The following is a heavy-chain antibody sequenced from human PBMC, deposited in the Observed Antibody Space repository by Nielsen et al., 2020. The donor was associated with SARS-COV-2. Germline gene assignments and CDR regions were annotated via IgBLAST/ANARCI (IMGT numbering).Heavy chain of an antibody. CDR1: GYTATDYF. J-gene: IGHJ6*02. D-gene: IGHD1-14*01. V-gene: IGHV1-2*06. CDR2: ISPNRGAT. Sequence: ASVKVSCKASGYTATDYFVHWVRQAPGQGLEWMGRISPNRGATNYAQTFQGRVIMTRDTSTATAYIELSRLTSDDTADYYCATEVNQGGMDVWGQGTTVIVSS. CDR3: ATEVNQGGMDV.